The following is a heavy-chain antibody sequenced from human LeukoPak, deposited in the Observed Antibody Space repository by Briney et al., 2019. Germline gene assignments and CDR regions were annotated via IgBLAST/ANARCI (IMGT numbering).Heavy chain of an antibody. V-gene: IGHV3-30*18. CDR1: GFTFSSYG. CDR3: AKDLSNGWELLNFDY. CDR2: ISYDGSNK. D-gene: IGHD1-26*01. J-gene: IGHJ4*02. Sequence: GGSLRLSCAASGFTFSSYGMHWVRQAPGKGLEWVAVISYDGSNKYYADSVKGRFTISRDNSKNTLYLQMNSLRAEDTAVYYCAKDLSNGWELLNFDYWGQGTLVIVSS.